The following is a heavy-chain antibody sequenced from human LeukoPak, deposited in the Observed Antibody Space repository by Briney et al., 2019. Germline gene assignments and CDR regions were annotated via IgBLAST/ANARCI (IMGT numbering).Heavy chain of an antibody. CDR2: IYHSGST. D-gene: IGHD2-2*01. V-gene: IGHV4-4*02. J-gene: IGHJ4*02. CDR3: AASSTSFPGGLDY. Sequence: SGTLSLTCAVSGGSISSSNWWSWVRQPPGKGLEWIGEIYHSGSTNYNPSLKSRVTISVDKSKNQFSLKLSSVTAADTAVYYCAASSTSFPGGLDYWGQGTLVTVSS. CDR1: GGSISSSNW.